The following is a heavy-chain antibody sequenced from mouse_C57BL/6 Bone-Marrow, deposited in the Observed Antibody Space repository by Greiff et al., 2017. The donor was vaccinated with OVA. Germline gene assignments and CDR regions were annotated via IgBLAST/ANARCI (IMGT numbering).Heavy chain of an antibody. D-gene: IGHD2-3*01. J-gene: IGHJ2*01. CDR2: IYPRSGNT. V-gene: IGHV1-81*01. CDR1: GYTFTSYG. CDR3: ARRRIYDGYYVDY. Sequence: VKLQESGAELARPGASVKLSCKASGYTFTSYGISWVKQRTGQGLEWIGEIYPRSGNTYYNEKFKGKATLTADKSSSTAYMELRSLTSEDSAVYFCARRRIYDGYYVDYWGQGTTLTVSS.